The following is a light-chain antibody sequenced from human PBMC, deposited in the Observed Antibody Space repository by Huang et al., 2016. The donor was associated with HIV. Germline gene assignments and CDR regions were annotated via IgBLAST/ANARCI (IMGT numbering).Light chain of an antibody. CDR3: QQLSTSLT. V-gene: IGKV1-9*01. Sequence: IQLTQSPSSLSASVGGRVTITCRASQDIRSYLAWYQQKPGKAPKLLIYGASTLQSGVPSRCSGSGSGTEYSLTISSLQPEDFATYYCQQLSTSLTFGGGTKVEMK. CDR2: GAS. J-gene: IGKJ4*01. CDR1: QDIRSY.